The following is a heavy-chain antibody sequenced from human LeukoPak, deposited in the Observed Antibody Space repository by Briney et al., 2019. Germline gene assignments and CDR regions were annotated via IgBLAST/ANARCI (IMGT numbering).Heavy chain of an antibody. D-gene: IGHD3-10*01. V-gene: IGHV3-7*05. J-gene: IGHJ4*02. CDR1: GFTLSSFW. Sequence: PAGSLRLSCAASGFTLSSFWMSWVRQAPGKGLEWVANIKQDGNEKYYADSVKGRFTISRDNAKNSLYLQMNSLRAEDTAVYYCATIKVRANNYDTDGFEYWGQGTLVTVSS. CDR3: ATIKVRANNYDTDGFEY. CDR2: IKQDGNEK.